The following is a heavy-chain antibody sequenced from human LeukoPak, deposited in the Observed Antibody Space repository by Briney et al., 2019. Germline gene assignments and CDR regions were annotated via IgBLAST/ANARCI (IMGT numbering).Heavy chain of an antibody. D-gene: IGHD1-7*01. CDR1: GYTFTSYA. V-gene: IGHV1-46*01. CDR2: INPSGGST. Sequence: ASVKVSCKASGYTFTSYAMNWVRQAPGQGLEWMGIINPSGGSTSYAQKFQGRVTMTRDMSTSTVYMELSSLRSEDTAVYYCAREGLGLRNRNDYWGQGTLVTVSS. J-gene: IGHJ4*02. CDR3: AREGLGLRNRNDY.